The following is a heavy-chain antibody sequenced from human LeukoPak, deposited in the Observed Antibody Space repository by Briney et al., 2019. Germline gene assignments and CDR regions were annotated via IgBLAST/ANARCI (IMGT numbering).Heavy chain of an antibody. CDR2: ISGNNDNP. Sequence: ASVKDSCKASGYTFSNFVNWVRQAPGQGLEWIAWISGNNDNPNYGQKFQGRFTVTTDSSTSTAYMELRNLRSDDTAVYYCARDGTSTDDYWGQGTLVTVSS. V-gene: IGHV1-18*01. CDR3: ARDGTSTDDY. D-gene: IGHD2-2*01. J-gene: IGHJ4*02. CDR1: GYTFSNF.